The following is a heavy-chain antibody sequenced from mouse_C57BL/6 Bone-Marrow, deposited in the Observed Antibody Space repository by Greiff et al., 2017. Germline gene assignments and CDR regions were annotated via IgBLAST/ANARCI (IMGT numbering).Heavy chain of an antibody. J-gene: IGHJ3*01. CDR2: IYPRSGNT. CDR1: GYTFPSYG. V-gene: IGHV1-81*01. CDR3: AGTWTGFAY. Sequence: QVQLKESGPELARPGASVKLSCKASGYTFPSYGISWVKQSNGQGLEWIGEIYPRSGNTYYNEKFKGKATLTADQSSSTAYMEVLGRTSVDAAGNFFAGTWTGFAYWGQGTLVTVSA.